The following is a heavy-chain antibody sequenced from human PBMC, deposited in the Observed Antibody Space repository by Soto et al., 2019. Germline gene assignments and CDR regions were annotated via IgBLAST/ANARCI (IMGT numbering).Heavy chain of an antibody. CDR2: IIPIFGTA. D-gene: IGHD3-22*01. CDR3: ARDLDEYYDSSGYRNWFDP. Sequence: QVQLVQSGAEVKKPGSSVKVSCKASGGTFSSYAISWVRQAPGQGLEWMGGIIPIFGTANYAQKFQGRVTSTADESTSTAYMELSSLRSEDTAVYYCARDLDEYYDSSGYRNWFDPWGQGTLVTVSS. V-gene: IGHV1-69*12. J-gene: IGHJ5*02. CDR1: GGTFSSYA.